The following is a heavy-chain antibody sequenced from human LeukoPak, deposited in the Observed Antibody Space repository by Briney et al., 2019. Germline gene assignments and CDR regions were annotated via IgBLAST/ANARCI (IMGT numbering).Heavy chain of an antibody. D-gene: IGHD6-19*01. V-gene: IGHV3-23*01. J-gene: IGHJ5*01. CDR2: ISGSGSNT. CDR3: XXXXXYNSGWFVS. CDR1: GFTFSNYA. Sequence: PGGSLRLSCAASGFTFSNYAMSWVRQAPGKGLEWVSTISGSGSNTNYADSVKGRFTISRDNSRTPLYLQMNGLRAEDTAVYYXXXXXXYNSGWFVSWGQGTLVTVSS.